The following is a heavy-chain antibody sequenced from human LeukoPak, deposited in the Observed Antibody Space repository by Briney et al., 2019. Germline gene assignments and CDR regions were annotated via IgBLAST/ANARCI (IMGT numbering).Heavy chain of an antibody. CDR2: IYSGGST. V-gene: IGHV3-53*01. Sequence: GGSRGLPVAASGFTVGSNYMSWFRQAPGKGLEWVSVIYSGGSTYYADSVKGRFTISRDNAKNTLYLQMNSLRAEDTAVYFCARVEYGGYPTGYWGQGTLVTVSS. D-gene: IGHD5-12*01. CDR3: ARVEYGGYPTGY. J-gene: IGHJ4*02. CDR1: GFTVGSNY.